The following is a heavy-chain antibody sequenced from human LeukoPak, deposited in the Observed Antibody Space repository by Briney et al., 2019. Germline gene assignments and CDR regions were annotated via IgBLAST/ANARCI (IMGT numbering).Heavy chain of an antibody. CDR3: ARGPRGIAAAGTGYFDY. D-gene: IGHD6-13*01. CDR1: GFTFSSYG. V-gene: IGHV3-7*01. Sequence: GGSLRLSCAASGFTFSSYGMHWVRQALGKGLEWVANIKQDGSEKYYVDSVKGRFTISRDNAKNSLYLQMNSLRAEDTAVYYCARGPRGIAAAGTGYFDYWGQGTLVTVSS. J-gene: IGHJ4*02. CDR2: IKQDGSEK.